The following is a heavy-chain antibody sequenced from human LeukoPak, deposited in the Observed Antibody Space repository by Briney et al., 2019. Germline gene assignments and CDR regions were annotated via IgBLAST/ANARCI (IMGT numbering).Heavy chain of an antibody. Sequence: GGSLRISCAASGFTFDDYAMHWVRQAPGKGLEWVSLISGDGGSTYYADSVKGRFTISRDNSKNSLYLQMNSLRTEDTALYYCAKDSYYYYDSSGYATYYFHYWGQGTLVTVSS. V-gene: IGHV3-43*02. J-gene: IGHJ4*02. CDR2: ISGDGGST. CDR1: GFTFDDYA. CDR3: AKDSYYYYDSSGYATYYFHY. D-gene: IGHD3-22*01.